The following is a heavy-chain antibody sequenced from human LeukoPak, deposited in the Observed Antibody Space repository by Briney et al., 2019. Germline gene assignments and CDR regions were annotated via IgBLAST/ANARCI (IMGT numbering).Heavy chain of an antibody. J-gene: IGHJ4*02. CDR3: ARDCSGGSCYPY. CDR1: GGTFSSYA. V-gene: IGHV1-69*06. CDR2: IIPIFGTA. D-gene: IGHD2-15*01. Sequence: SVKVSCKASGGTFSSYAISWVRQAPGQGLEWMGGIIPIFGTANYAQRFQGRVTITADKSTSTAYMELSSLRSEDTAVYYCARDCSGGSCYPYWGQGTLVTVSS.